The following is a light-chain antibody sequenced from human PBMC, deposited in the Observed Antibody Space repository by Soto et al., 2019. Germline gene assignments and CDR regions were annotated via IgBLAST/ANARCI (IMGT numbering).Light chain of an antibody. Sequence: EIVMTQSPATLSVSPGERATLSCRASQSVSSNLAWYQQKPGQAPRPLIYGASTRATGIPARFSGSGSGTEFTLTISSLQSEDFAVYYCQQYNNLKYTFGQGTRLEIK. J-gene: IGKJ5*01. CDR2: GAS. CDR1: QSVSSN. V-gene: IGKV3-15*01. CDR3: QQYNNLKYT.